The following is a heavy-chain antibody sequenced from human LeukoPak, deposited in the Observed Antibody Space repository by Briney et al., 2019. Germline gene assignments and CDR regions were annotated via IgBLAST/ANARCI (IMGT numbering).Heavy chain of an antibody. Sequence: PSETLSLTCTVSGVSIGSSNSYWGWIRQPPGKGLEWIGSIYYSGNTYYNASLKSQVSISIDTSKNQFSLRPTSVTAADTAVYYCARQTGSGLFILPGGQGTLVTVSS. CDR2: IYYSGNT. V-gene: IGHV4-39*01. J-gene: IGHJ4*02. D-gene: IGHD3/OR15-3a*01. CDR3: ARQTGSGLFILP. CDR1: GVSIGSSNSY.